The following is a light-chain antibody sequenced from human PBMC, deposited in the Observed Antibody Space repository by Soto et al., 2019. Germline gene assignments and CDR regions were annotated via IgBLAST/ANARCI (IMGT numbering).Light chain of an antibody. J-gene: IGKJ4*01. Sequence: EIVMTQSPATLSVSPGERAALSCRASENVNQNVAWYRQKPGQAHRLLIHAASVRATGIPVRFSGTGSGTEFTLTISSLQSEDSALYYCQQYNDWPLTFGGGTKVDIK. V-gene: IGKV3-15*01. CDR2: AAS. CDR1: ENVNQN. CDR3: QQYNDWPLT.